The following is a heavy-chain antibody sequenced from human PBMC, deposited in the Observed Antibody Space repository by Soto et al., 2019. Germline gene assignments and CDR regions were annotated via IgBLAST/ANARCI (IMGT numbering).Heavy chain of an antibody. J-gene: IGHJ5*02. Sequence: VASVKVSCKASGYTFTGYYMHWVRQAPGQGLEWMGWINPNSGGTNYAQKFQGRVTMTRDTSISTAYMELSRLRSDDTAVYYCARERRYCSSTSCYSGWFDPWGQGTLVTVSS. CDR2: INPNSGGT. V-gene: IGHV1-2*02. CDR3: ARERRYCSSTSCYSGWFDP. D-gene: IGHD2-2*01. CDR1: GYTFTGYY.